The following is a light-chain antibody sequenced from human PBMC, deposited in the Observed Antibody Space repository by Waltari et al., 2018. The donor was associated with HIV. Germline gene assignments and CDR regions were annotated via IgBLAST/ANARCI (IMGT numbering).Light chain of an antibody. CDR2: EVS. CDR3: GSYTSSSTLRV. V-gene: IGLV2-14*01. CDR1: SSDVGGYNY. Sequence: QSALTQPASVSGSPGQSITISCTGTSSDVGGYNYVSWYQQHPGTSPKLMIYEVSKRPCGVSNRFSGSKSGNTASRTIAGLQAADEADYYCGSYTSSSTLRVFGGGTKLTVL. J-gene: IGLJ2*01.